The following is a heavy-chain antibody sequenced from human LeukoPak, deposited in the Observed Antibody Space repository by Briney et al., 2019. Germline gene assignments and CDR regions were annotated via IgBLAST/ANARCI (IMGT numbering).Heavy chain of an antibody. CDR3: AREMVRGVIGGVFDY. D-gene: IGHD3-10*01. J-gene: IGHJ4*02. Sequence: KPSETLSLTCAVYGGSFSGYYWSWIREPPGKGLEWIGEINHSGSTNYNPSLKSRVTISVDTSKNQFSLKLSSVTAADTAVYYCAREMVRGVIGGVFDYWGQGTLVTVSS. CDR1: GGSFSGYY. V-gene: IGHV4-34*01. CDR2: INHSGST.